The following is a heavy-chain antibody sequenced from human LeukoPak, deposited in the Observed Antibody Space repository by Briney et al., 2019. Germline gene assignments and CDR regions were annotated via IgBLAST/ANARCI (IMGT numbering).Heavy chain of an antibody. J-gene: IGHJ4*02. CDR1: GFTFSSHW. CDR3: ARYCGYVWGSYRYPTHDY. V-gene: IGHV3-7*01. CDR2: IKQDGSVK. D-gene: IGHD3-16*02. Sequence: GGSLRLSCAASGFTFSSHWMSWVRQAPGKGLEWVANIKQDGSVKYYVDSVKGRFTISRDNAKNSLYLQVNSLRAEDTAVYYCARYCGYVWGSYRYPTHDYWGQGTLVTVSS.